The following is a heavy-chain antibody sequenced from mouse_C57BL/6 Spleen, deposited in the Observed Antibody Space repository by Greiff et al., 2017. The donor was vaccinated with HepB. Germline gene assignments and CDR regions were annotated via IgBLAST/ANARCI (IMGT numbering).Heavy chain of an antibody. CDR3: ASAYLYAMDY. V-gene: IGHV5-17*01. CDR1: GFTFSDYG. D-gene: IGHD5-5*01. Sequence: EVHLVESGGGLVKPGGSLKLSCAASGFTFSDYGMHWVRQAPEKGLEWVAYISSGSSTIYYADTVKGRFTISRDNAKNTLCLQMTSLRSEDTAMYYCASAYLYAMDYWGQGTSVTVSS. CDR2: ISSGSSTI. J-gene: IGHJ4*01.